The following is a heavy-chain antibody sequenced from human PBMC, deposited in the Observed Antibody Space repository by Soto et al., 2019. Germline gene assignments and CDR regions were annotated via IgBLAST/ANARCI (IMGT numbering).Heavy chain of an antibody. J-gene: IGHJ6*02. CDR3: ASDAGSAPYYYYGMDV. Sequence: QVQLVESGGGVVQPGRSLRLSCAASGFTFSSYGMHWVRQAPGKGLEWVAVIWYDGSNKYYADSVKGRFTISRDNSKNTLYLQMNSLRAEDTAVYYCASDAGSAPYYYYGMDVWGQGTTVTVSS. CDR2: IWYDGSNK. D-gene: IGHD1-26*01. V-gene: IGHV3-33*01. CDR1: GFTFSSYG.